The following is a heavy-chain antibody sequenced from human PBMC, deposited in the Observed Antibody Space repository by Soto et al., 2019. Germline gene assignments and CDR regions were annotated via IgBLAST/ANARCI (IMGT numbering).Heavy chain of an antibody. V-gene: IGHV4-4*02. J-gene: IGHJ1*01. CDR1: GGSISSRDW. Sequence: QVQLQESGPGLVKPSGTLSLTCAVSGGSISSRDWWSWVRQPPGKGLEWIGEIDHRGSTSYNPSLKSRVAISVDKSKNQFSLKLSSVTAEDTAVYYCARGTPYYYESTGYHYGYFQHWGQCTLVTVSS. D-gene: IGHD3-22*01. CDR2: IDHRGST. CDR3: ARGTPYYYESTGYHYGYFQH.